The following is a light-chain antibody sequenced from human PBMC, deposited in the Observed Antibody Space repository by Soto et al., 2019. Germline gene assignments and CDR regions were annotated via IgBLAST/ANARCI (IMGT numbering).Light chain of an antibody. CDR1: QGISND. V-gene: IGKV1-9*01. CDR3: QQYNSYPPST. CDR2: ATS. J-gene: IGKJ5*01. Sequence: DIQLTQSPSFLSASVGDRVTITCRASQGISNDLAWYQQKPEKAPNLLSYATSTLQSGVPSRFSGSGSGTDFTRTISSLQAEDFATYYCQQYNSYPPSTFGQGTRLEIK.